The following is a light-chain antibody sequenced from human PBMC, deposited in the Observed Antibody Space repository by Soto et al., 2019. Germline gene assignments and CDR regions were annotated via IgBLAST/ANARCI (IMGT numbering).Light chain of an antibody. CDR2: GAS. Sequence: DIRITKSPSTLSASVGDRVTITCRASQSISYWFAGNQQKPGKAHKLLLYGASILDSGVPSRFSCSESGTEFTLTISCLQADHFATSYCKHRDTFGKGTQLQIK. CDR1: QSISYW. CDR3: KHRDT. J-gene: IGKJ2*01. V-gene: IGKV1-5*01.